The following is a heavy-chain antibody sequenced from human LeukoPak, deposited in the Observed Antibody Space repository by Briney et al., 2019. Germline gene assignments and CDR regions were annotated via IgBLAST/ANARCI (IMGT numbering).Heavy chain of an antibody. CDR3: ARVAYGDIDY. CDR1: GYSISSGYY. D-gene: IGHD4-17*01. Sequence: PSETLSLTCTVSGYSISSGYYWGWIRQPPGKGLEWIGSIYHSGSTYYNPSLKSRVTISVDTSKNQFSLKLSSVTAADTAVYYCARVAYGDIDYWGQGTLVTVSS. CDR2: IYHSGST. V-gene: IGHV4-38-2*02. J-gene: IGHJ4*02.